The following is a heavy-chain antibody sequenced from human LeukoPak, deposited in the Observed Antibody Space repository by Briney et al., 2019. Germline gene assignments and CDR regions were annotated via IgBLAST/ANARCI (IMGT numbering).Heavy chain of an antibody. D-gene: IGHD3-22*01. CDR1: GGSISGSNW. J-gene: IGHJ3*02. Sequence: PSGTLSLTCAVSGGSISGSNWWSWVRQPPGQGLEWIGEIYHSGSTNCNPSLKTRVTISVDKSKNQFSLRLNSVTAADTAVYYCASVDYYDGSGLIWGQGTMVTVSS. CDR2: IYHSGST. V-gene: IGHV4-4*02. CDR3: ASVDYYDGSGLI.